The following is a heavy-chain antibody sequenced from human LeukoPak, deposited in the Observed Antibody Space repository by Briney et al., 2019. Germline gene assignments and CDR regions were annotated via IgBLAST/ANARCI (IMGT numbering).Heavy chain of an antibody. J-gene: IGHJ3*02. CDR1: GGTLNSYA. Sequence: ASVKVSCKASGGTLNSYAISWVRQAPGQGLEWMGRIISIFGTANYAQKFQGRVTITADESTSTAYMELSSLRSEDTAVYYCARWGGWYSSSSPPDAFDIWGQGTMVTVSS. D-gene: IGHD6-6*01. CDR2: IISIFGTA. V-gene: IGHV1-69*15. CDR3: ARWGGWYSSSSPPDAFDI.